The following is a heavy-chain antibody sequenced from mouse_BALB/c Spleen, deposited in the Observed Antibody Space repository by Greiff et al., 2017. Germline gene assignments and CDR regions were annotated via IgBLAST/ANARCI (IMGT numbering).Heavy chain of an antibody. J-gene: IGHJ2*01. CDR3: ARSPLLRLYYFDY. Sequence: EVQLVESGGGLVQPGGSRKLSCAASGFTFSSFGMHWVRQAPEKGLEWVAYISSGSSTIYYADTVKGRFTISRDNPKNTLFLQMTSLRSEDTAMYYCARSPLLRLYYFDYWGQGTTLTVSS. D-gene: IGHD1-2*01. V-gene: IGHV5-17*02. CDR2: ISSGSSTI. CDR1: GFTFSSFG.